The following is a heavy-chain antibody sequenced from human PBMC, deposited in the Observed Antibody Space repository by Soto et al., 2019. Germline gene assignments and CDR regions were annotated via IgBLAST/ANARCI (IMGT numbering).Heavy chain of an antibody. Sequence: GGSLRLSCAASGFTFSSSWMYWVRQGPGKGLVWVSRISSDGRSTSYADSVKGRFTISRDNAKNTLYLQMNSLRAEDTAVYYCISVGPSFDYWGQGALVTVSS. V-gene: IGHV3-74*01. CDR2: ISSDGRST. CDR1: GFTFSSSW. D-gene: IGHD1-26*01. J-gene: IGHJ4*02. CDR3: ISVGPSFDY.